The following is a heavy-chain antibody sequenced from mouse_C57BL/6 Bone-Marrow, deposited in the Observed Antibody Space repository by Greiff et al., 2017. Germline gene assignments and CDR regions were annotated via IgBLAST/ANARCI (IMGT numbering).Heavy chain of an antibody. J-gene: IGHJ1*03. CDR1: GYTFTDYN. D-gene: IGHD1-3*01. Sequence: EVKLQESGPELVKPGASVKIPCKASGYTFTDYNMDWVKQSHGKSLEWIGDINPNNGGTIYNQKFKGKATLTVDKSSSTAYMELRSLTSEDTAVYDCARTGGIRGHFDVWGTGTTVTVSS. V-gene: IGHV1-18*01. CDR2: INPNNGGT. CDR3: ARTGGIRGHFDV.